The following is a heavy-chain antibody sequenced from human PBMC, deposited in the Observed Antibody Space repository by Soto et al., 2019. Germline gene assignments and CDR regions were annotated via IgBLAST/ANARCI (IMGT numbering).Heavy chain of an antibody. V-gene: IGHV3-33*01. CDR1: GFTLSSYG. CDR3: ARDPYVYRVAHGYFDY. J-gene: IGHJ4*02. CDR2: IWYDGSNK. Sequence: PGGSLRLSCAASGFTLSSYGMHWVRQAPGKGLEWVAVIWYDGSNKYYADSVKGRFTISRDNSKNTLYLQMNSLRAEDTAVYYCARDPYVYRVAHGYFDYWGQGTLVTVSS. D-gene: IGHD5-12*01.